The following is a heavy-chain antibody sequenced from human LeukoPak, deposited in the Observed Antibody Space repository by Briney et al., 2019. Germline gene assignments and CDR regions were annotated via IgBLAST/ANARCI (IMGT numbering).Heavy chain of an antibody. D-gene: IGHD5-18*01. J-gene: IGHJ6*03. CDR2: INHSGST. Sequence: SETLSLTCAVYGGSFSGYYWSWIRQPPGKGLEWIGEINHSGSTNYNPSLKSRVTISVDTSKNQFSLKLSSVTAADTAVYYCARDVQLWLYNYYYYYMDVWGKGTTVTVSS. V-gene: IGHV4-34*01. CDR3: ARDVQLWLYNYYYYYMDV. CDR1: GGSFSGYY.